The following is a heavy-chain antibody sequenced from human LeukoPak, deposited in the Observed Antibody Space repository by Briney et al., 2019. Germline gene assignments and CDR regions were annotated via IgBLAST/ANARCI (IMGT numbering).Heavy chain of an antibody. CDR1: GGSFSGYY. D-gene: IGHD6-6*01. CDR3: ARDPLGRRAFDI. J-gene: IGHJ3*02. V-gene: IGHV4-34*01. CDR2: INHSGST. Sequence: SETLSLTCAVYGGSFSGYYWSWIRQPPGKGLEWIGEINHSGSTNYDPSLKSRVTISVDTSKNQFSLQVSSVTAEDTAVYYCARDPLGRRAFDIWGQGTMVTVSS.